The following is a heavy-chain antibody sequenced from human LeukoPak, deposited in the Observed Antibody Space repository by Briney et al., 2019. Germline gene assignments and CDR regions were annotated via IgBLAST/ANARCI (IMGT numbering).Heavy chain of an antibody. D-gene: IGHD6-25*01. CDR1: GGTFSSYA. CDR2: IIPIFGTA. Sequence: SVKVSCKASGGTFSSYAISWVRQAPGQGLEWMGGIIPIFGTANYAQKFQGRVTITADESTSTAYMELSSLRSEDTAVYYCAIVPSGYVGYPHHYYHGIDLWRQGSTVPFS. J-gene: IGHJ6*02. V-gene: IGHV1-69*13. CDR3: AIVPSGYVGYPHHYYHGIDL.